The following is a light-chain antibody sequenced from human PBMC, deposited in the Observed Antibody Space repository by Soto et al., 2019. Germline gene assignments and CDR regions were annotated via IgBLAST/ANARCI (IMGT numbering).Light chain of an antibody. V-gene: IGLV2-11*01. J-gene: IGLJ2*01. CDR1: SSDVGGYNY. CDR2: DVS. Sequence: QSVLIQPPSVSGSPGQSVTISCTGTSSDVGGYNYVSWYQQHPGKAPKLMIYDVSKRPSGVPDRFSGSKSGNTASLTISGLQAEDEADYYCCSYAGSYTWVFGGGTKLTVL. CDR3: CSYAGSYTWV.